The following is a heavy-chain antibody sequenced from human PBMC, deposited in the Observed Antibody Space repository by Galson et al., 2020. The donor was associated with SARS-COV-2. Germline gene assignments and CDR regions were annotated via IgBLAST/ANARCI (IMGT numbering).Heavy chain of an antibody. D-gene: IGHD6-19*01. CDR2: IYYSGST. Sequence: SSSGYYWGWIRQPPGKGLEWIGRIYYSGSTYYNPSLKSRVTISVDTSRNQFSLNLSSVTAADTALYYCARHESSGWYYFDYWGQGILVTVS. J-gene: IGHJ4*02. CDR1: SSSGYY. CDR3: ARHESSGWYYFDY. V-gene: IGHV4-39*01.